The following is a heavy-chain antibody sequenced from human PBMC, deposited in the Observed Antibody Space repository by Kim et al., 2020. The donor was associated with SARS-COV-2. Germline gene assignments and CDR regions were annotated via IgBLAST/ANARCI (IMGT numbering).Heavy chain of an antibody. D-gene: IGHD1-26*01. J-gene: IGHJ4*02. CDR2: GST. CDR3: ARGKWELPY. Sequence: GSTNYNPSLKSRVTISVDTSKNQFSLKLASVTAADTAVYYCARGKWELPYWGQGTVVTVSP. V-gene: IGHV4-59*09.